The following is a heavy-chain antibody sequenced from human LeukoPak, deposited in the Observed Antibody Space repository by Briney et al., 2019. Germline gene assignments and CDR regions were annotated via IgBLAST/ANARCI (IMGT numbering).Heavy chain of an antibody. J-gene: IGHJ4*02. CDR1: GGSFSGYY. Sequence: SETLSLTCAVYGGSFSGYYWSWIRQPPGKGLEWIGEINHSGSTNYNPSLKSRVTISVDTSKNQFSLKLSSVTAADTAVYYCARRPIVVVPAANLYFDYWGQGTLVTVSS. D-gene: IGHD2-2*01. CDR3: ARRPIVVVPAANLYFDY. V-gene: IGHV4-34*01. CDR2: INHSGST.